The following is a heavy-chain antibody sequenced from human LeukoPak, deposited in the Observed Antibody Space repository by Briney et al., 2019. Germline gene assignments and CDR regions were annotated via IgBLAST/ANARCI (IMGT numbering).Heavy chain of an antibody. V-gene: IGHV4-4*07. D-gene: IGHD6-13*01. J-gene: IGHJ3*01. Sequence: SETLSLTCTVSGVSIISHYWNWIRQPAGKGLEWLGRVYASGSTTYNPSLKNRVTMSVDTSKNQFSLRLTSVTAADTAVYYCAKDTSSWYSPPGAFDLWGQGTMVTVSS. CDR3: AKDTSSWYSPPGAFDL. CDR2: VYASGST. CDR1: GVSIISHY.